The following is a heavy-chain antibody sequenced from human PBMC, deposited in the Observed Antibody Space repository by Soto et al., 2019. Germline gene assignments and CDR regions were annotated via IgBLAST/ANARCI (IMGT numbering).Heavy chain of an antibody. V-gene: IGHV4-39*02. Sequence: QLQLQESGPGLVKPSETLSLTCTVSGGSISSSSYYWGWIRQPPGKGLEWIGSIYYSGSTYYNPSLKSRVTISVDTSKNRFSLKLGSVTAADTAVYYCATQEVGGSYVYTFDPWGQGTLVTVSS. CDR3: ATQEVGGSYVYTFDP. CDR2: IYYSGST. D-gene: IGHD1-26*01. J-gene: IGHJ5*02. CDR1: GGSISSSSYY.